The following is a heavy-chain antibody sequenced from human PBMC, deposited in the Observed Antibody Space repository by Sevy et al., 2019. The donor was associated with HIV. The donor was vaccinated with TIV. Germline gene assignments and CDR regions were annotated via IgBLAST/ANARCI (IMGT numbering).Heavy chain of an antibody. CDR1: GFTVSSNY. D-gene: IGHD3-22*01. J-gene: IGHJ3*02. CDR3: ARTRHYYDSSGYYQWDVFDI. CDR2: IYTDGST. V-gene: IGHV3-53*04. Sequence: GGSLRLSCAVSGFTVSSNYMNWVRQAPGKGLEWVSVIYTDGSTYYADSVKGRFTISRHNYENTLSLQMNRLRVEDTAVYYCARTRHYYDSSGYYQWDVFDIWGQGTMVTVSS.